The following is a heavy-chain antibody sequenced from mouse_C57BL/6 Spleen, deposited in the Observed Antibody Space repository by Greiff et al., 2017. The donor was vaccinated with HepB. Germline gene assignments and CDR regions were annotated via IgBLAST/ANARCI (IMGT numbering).Heavy chain of an antibody. CDR1: GYSITSGYY. J-gene: IGHJ2*01. CDR2: ISYDGSN. CDR3: AGAFYFDY. V-gene: IGHV3-6*01. Sequence: DVKLQESGPGLVKPSQSLSLTCSVTGYSITSGYYWNWIRQFPGNKLEWMGYISYDGSNNYNPSLKNRISITRDTSKNQFFLKLKSVTTEDTATYYCAGAFYFDYWGQGTTLTVSS.